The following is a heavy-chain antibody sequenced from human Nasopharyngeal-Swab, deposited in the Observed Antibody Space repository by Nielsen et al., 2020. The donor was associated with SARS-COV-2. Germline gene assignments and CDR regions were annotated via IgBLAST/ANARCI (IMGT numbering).Heavy chain of an antibody. CDR3: ATSPPGDGDYVIGY. J-gene: IGHJ4*02. CDR1: GYTITELS. Sequence: ASVKVSCKVSGYTITELSMHWVRQAPGKGLEWMGGFDPEDGETIYAQKFQGRVTMTEDTSTDTAYMELSSLRSEDTAVYYCATSPPGDGDYVIGYWGQGTLVTVSS. CDR2: FDPEDGET. D-gene: IGHD4-17*01. V-gene: IGHV1-24*01.